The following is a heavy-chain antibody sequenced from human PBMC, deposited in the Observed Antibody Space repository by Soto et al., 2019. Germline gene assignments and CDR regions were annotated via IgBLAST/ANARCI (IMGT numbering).Heavy chain of an antibody. D-gene: IGHD1-26*01. CDR3: GKVLVGATRLRHTESDF. J-gene: IGHJ4*02. CDR2: IDYNGVT. V-gene: IGHV4-39*01. Sequence: PSETLSLTCAVSGGSIETNDYFWGWIRQPPGKGLEWIGSIDYNGVTSYDPSLKSRVAISKDTSKNQFSLTMTSVTAADTAVYHCGKVLVGATRLRHTESDFWGQGILVTVSS. CDR1: GGSIETNDYF.